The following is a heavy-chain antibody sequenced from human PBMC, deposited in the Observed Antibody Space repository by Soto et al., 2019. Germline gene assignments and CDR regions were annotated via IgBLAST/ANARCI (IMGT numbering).Heavy chain of an antibody. J-gene: IGHJ4*02. Sequence: GGSLRLSCAASGFTFSSYGMHWVRQAPGKGLEWVAVISYDGSNKYYADSVKGRFTISRDNSKNTLYLQMNSLRAEATAVYYCAKEKYYGGNFLNFDYWGQGTLVTVSS. D-gene: IGHD4-17*01. CDR3: AKEKYYGGNFLNFDY. V-gene: IGHV3-30*18. CDR1: GFTFSSYG. CDR2: ISYDGSNK.